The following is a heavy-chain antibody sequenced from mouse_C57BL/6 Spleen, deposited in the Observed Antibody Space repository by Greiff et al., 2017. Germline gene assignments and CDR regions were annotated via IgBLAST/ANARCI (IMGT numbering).Heavy chain of an antibody. CDR3: ARPLYYGKGDWYFDV. CDR2: ISNGGGST. V-gene: IGHV5-12*01. D-gene: IGHD2-1*01. CDR1: GFTFSDYY. Sequence: EVKLVESGGGLVQPGGSLKLSCAASGFTFSDYYMYWVRQTPEKRLEWVAYISNGGGSTYYPDTVKGRFTISRDNAKNTLYLQMSRLKSEDTAMYYCARPLYYGKGDWYFDVWGTGTTVTVSS. J-gene: IGHJ1*03.